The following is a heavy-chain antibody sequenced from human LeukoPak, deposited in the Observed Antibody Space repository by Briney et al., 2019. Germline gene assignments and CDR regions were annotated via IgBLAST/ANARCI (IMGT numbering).Heavy chain of an antibody. Sequence: SETLSLTCSVSDGSMGTYYWGWIRQPPGKRLEWIGYIYYSESTTYNPSLKSRVTVSVDTSKNQFSLKLTSMTAADTDVYYCARGRLGREHASFFDSWGHGTLVTV. V-gene: IGHV4-59*08. J-gene: IGHJ4*01. CDR2: IYYSEST. CDR1: DGSMGTYY. CDR3: ARGRLGREHASFFDS. D-gene: IGHD1/OR15-1a*01.